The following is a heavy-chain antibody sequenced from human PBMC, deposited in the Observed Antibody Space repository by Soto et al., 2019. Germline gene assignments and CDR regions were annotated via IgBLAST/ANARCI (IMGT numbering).Heavy chain of an antibody. J-gene: IGHJ6*02. CDR3: ARVWERTVITHNYFYGMDV. D-gene: IGHD3-22*01. Sequence: PGGSLRLSCAASGFTFSSYAMSWVRQAAGKGLEWVSTISGYGSYTYYADSVKGRFTISRDNSKNTLYLQMNSLTAENTAVYYCARVWERTVITHNYFYGMDVWGRGTTVTVSS. CDR2: ISGYGSYT. CDR1: GFTFSSYA. V-gene: IGHV3-23*01.